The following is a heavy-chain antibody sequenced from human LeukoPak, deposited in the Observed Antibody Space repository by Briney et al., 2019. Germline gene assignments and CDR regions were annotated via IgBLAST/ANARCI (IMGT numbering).Heavy chain of an antibody. V-gene: IGHV3-30*18. CDR2: ISYDGSNK. CDR3: AKDDTTMIVDDAFDI. CDR1: GFTFSSYG. D-gene: IGHD3-22*01. J-gene: IGHJ3*02. Sequence: GGSLRLSCAASGFTFSSYGMHWVRQAPGKGLEWMAVISYDGSNKYYADSVKGRFTISRDNSKNTLYLQMNSLRAEDTAVYYCAKDDTTMIVDDAFDIWGQGTMVTVSS.